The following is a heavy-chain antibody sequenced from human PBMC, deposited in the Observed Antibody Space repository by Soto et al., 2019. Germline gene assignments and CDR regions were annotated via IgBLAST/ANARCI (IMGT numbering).Heavy chain of an antibody. CDR3: ARNLGYCSSTSCPNEIYYYYGMDV. D-gene: IGHD2-2*01. CDR1: GYTFTSYA. V-gene: IGHV1-3*01. J-gene: IGHJ6*02. CDR2: INAGNGNT. Sequence: ASVKVSCKASGYTFTSYAMHWVRQAPGQRLEWMGWINAGNGNTKYSQKFQGRVTITRDTSASTAYVELSSLRSEDTAVYYCARNLGYCSSTSCPNEIYYYYGMDVWGQGTTVTVSS.